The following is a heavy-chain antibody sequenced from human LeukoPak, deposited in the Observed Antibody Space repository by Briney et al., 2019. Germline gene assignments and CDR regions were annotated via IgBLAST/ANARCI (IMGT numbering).Heavy chain of an antibody. CDR2: ISSMSNYI. D-gene: IGHD3-10*01. CDR3: ASACRRFGTSLTGYNWFDP. V-gene: IGHV3-21*01. Sequence: NPGGSLRLSCAASGFTFSTYSLNWVRQAPGKGLEWVSSISSMSNYIYYADSVKGRLTISRDNAKNSLYLQMNSLRAEDTAVYYCASACRRFGTSLTGYNWFDPWGQGTLVTVSS. J-gene: IGHJ5*02. CDR1: GFTFSTYS.